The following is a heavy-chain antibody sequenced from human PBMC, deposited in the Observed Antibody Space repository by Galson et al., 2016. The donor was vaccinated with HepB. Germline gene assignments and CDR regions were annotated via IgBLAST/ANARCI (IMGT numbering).Heavy chain of an antibody. CDR3: ARDARYNWYQFPTLDY. V-gene: IGHV3-11*06. CDR1: GFTFSDYY. D-gene: IGHD1-20*01. J-gene: IGHJ4*02. CDR2: ISSSSSYT. Sequence: SLRLSCATSGFTFSDYYMSWIRQAPGKGLEWVSYISSSSSYTTYADSVKGRFTISRDNAKNSLYLQMNSLGAEDTAMYYCARDARYNWYQFPTLDYWGQGTLVTVSS.